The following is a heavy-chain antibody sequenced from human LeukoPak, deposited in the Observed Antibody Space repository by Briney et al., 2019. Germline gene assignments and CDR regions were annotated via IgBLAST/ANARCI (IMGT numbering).Heavy chain of an antibody. CDR1: GYSFTSYW. CDR3: ARHAYAGIAAPPDY. D-gene: IGHD6-6*01. J-gene: IGHJ4*02. Sequence: GESLKISCKGSGYSFTSYWISWVRQMPGKGLEWMGRIDPSDSYTNYSPSFQGHATISADKSVSTAYLQWSSLKASDTAMYYCARHAYAGIAAPPDYWGQGTLVTVSS. CDR2: IDPSDSYT. V-gene: IGHV5-10-1*01.